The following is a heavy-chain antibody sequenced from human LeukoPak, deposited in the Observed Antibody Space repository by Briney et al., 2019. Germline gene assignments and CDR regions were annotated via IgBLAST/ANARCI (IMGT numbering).Heavy chain of an antibody. CDR2: ISSSSSYI. D-gene: IGHD3-16*01. V-gene: IGHV3-21*01. J-gene: IGHJ3*02. CDR3: ARDRGLRDAFDI. Sequence: GGSLRLSCAASGFTFSSYSMNWVRRAPGKGLEWVSSISSSSSYIYYADSVKGRFTISRDNAKNSLYLQMNSLRAEDTAVYYCARDRGLRDAFDIWGQGTMVTVSS. CDR1: GFTFSSYS.